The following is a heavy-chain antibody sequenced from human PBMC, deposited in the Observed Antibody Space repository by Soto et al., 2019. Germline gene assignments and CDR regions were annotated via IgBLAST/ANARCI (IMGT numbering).Heavy chain of an antibody. CDR3: ARARSASGSLYFDY. V-gene: IGHV4-39*01. Sequence: PSETLSLTCTVSGGSISSSSYYWGWIRQPPGKGLEWIGSIYYSGSTYYNPSLKSRVTISVDTSKNQFSLKLSSVTATDTAVYYCARARSASGSLYFDYWGQGTLVTVSS. CDR1: GGSISSSSYY. D-gene: IGHD3-10*01. CDR2: IYYSGST. J-gene: IGHJ4*02.